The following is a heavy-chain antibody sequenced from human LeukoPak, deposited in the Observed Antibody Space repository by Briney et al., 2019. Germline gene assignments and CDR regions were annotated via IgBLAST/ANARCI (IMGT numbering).Heavy chain of an antibody. CDR3: AGEVGFGELLGY. CDR2: IYHSGST. J-gene: IGHJ4*02. CDR1: GYSISSGYY. Sequence: SETLSLTCTVSGYSISSGYYWGWIRQPPGKGLEWIGSIYHSGSTYYNPSLKSRVTISVDTSKNQFSLKLSSVTAADTAVYYCAGEVGFGELLGYWGQGTLVTVSS. V-gene: IGHV4-38-2*02. D-gene: IGHD3-10*01.